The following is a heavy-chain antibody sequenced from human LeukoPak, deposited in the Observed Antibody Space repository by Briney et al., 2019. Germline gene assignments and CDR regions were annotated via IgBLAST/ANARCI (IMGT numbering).Heavy chain of an antibody. CDR2: IYYSGST. D-gene: IGHD3-22*01. Sequence: SETLSLTCTVSGGSISSYYWSWLRQPPGEGLEWIGYIYYSGSTNYNPSLKSRVTISVDTSKSQFSLKLSSVTAADTAVYYCATYDSRYNWFDHWGQGTLVTVSS. CDR3: ATYDSRYNWFDH. J-gene: IGHJ5*02. CDR1: GGSISSYY. V-gene: IGHV4-59*01.